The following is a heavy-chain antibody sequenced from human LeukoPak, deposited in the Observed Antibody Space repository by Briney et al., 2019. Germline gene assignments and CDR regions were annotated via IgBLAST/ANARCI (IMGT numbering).Heavy chain of an antibody. V-gene: IGHV4-4*02. CDR2: VNLQGST. CDR3: AREGGPYRPLDY. CDR1: GGSISNTNW. J-gene: IGHJ4*02. Sequence: SETLSLTCGVSGGSISNTNWWTWVRQHPGKGLEWIGKVNLQGSTNYNPSLKSRVAISVDKSENHISLKLTSVTAADTAVYYCAREGGPYRPLDYSGQGTLVTVAS.